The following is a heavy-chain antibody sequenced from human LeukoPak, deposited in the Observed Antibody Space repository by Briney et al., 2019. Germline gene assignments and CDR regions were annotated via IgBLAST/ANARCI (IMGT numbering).Heavy chain of an antibody. Sequence: ASVKVSCKASGYTFTGYYMHWVRQAPGQGLEWMGWINPNSGGTSYAQKFQGRVTMTRDTSISTAYMELSRLRSDDTAVYYCAREIPDSGSYCYWGQGTLVTVSS. J-gene: IGHJ4*02. CDR1: GYTFTGYY. CDR3: AREIPDSGSYCY. D-gene: IGHD1-26*01. CDR2: INPNSGGT. V-gene: IGHV1-2*02.